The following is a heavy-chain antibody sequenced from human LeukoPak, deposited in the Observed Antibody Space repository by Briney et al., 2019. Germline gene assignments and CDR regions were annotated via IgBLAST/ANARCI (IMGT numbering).Heavy chain of an antibody. D-gene: IGHD1-26*01. CDR3: ARDPTSSWETAFDI. J-gene: IGHJ3*02. Sequence: GGSLRLSCAASGFAFSTYWMSWVRQAPGKGLEWVSSISSSSSYIYYADSVKGRFTISRDNAKNSLYLQMNSLRAEDTAVYYCARDPTSSWETAFDIWGQGTMVTVSS. CDR1: GFAFSTYW. CDR2: ISSSSSYI. V-gene: IGHV3-21*01.